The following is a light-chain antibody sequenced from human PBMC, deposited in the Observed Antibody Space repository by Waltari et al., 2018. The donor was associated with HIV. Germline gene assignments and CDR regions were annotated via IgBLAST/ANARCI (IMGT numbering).Light chain of an antibody. CDR1: QSVSTTY. CDR2: GAS. CDR3: QQYGSSPRT. Sequence: EIVLTQSPGTLSLSPGDRATLSCRASQSVSTTYLAWYQQKPGQAPRLLIYGASSRATGIPDRFSGRGSGTDFTLTISRLEPEDFAVYYCQQYGSSPRTFGQGTKVEIK. V-gene: IGKV3-20*01. J-gene: IGKJ1*01.